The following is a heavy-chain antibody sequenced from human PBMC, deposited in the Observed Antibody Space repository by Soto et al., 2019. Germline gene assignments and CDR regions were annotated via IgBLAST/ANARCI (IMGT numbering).Heavy chain of an antibody. CDR2: IYYSGST. J-gene: IGHJ3*02. V-gene: IGHV4-59*08. D-gene: IGHD3-10*01. CDR1: GGSISSYY. CDR3: ARLDPMVRGVIIYAFDI. Sequence: SETLSLTCTVSGGSISSYYWSWIRQPPGKELERIGYIYYSGSTNYNPSLKSRVTISVDTSKNQFSLKLSSVTAADTAVYYCARLDPMVRGVIIYAFDIWGQGTMVTVS.